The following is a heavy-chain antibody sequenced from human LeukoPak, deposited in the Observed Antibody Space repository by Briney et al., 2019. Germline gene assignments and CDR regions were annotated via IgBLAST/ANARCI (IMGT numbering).Heavy chain of an antibody. J-gene: IGHJ3*02. CDR1: GGSISSGDYY. D-gene: IGHD5-12*01. V-gene: IGHV4-30-4*08. CDR2: IYYSGST. Sequence: SETLSLTCTVSGGSISSGDYYWSWIRQPPGKGVEWIGYIYYSGSTYYNPSLKSRVTISVDTSKNQFSLKLSSVTAADTAVYYCARSGPSGDAFDIWGQGTMVTVSS. CDR3: ARSGPSGDAFDI.